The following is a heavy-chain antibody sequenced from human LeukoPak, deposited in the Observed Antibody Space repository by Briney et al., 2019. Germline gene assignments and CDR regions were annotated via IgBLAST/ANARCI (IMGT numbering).Heavy chain of an antibody. CDR2: VKPDGSEK. CDR1: GFTFSTYW. D-gene: IGHD3-10*01. V-gene: IGHV3-7*01. CDR3: ARSGIVDAFDI. Sequence: GGSLRLSCAASGFTFSTYWMSWVRQAPGKGLEWVANVKPDGSEKDYVDSVKGRFTISRDNAKNSLYLQMKSLRAEDTAVYYCARSGIVDAFDIWGQGTMVTVSS. J-gene: IGHJ3*02.